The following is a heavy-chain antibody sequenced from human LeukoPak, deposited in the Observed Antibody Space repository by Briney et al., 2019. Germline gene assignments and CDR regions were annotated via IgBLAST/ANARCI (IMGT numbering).Heavy chain of an antibody. J-gene: IGHJ4*02. CDR1: GGSTSSGDYD. CDR3: ARGIGLGVFDY. V-gene: IGHV4-30-4*01. D-gene: IGHD3-16*01. Sequence: PSETLSLTCTVSGGSTSSGDYDWGWIRQPPGKGPEGIGYIYYSGSTYNNPTLKSRVTISVDTSKNQFSLKLSSVTAADTAVYYCARGIGLGVFDYWGQGTLVTVSS. CDR2: IYYSGST.